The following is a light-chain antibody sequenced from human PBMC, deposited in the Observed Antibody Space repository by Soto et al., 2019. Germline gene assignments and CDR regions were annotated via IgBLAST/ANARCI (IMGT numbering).Light chain of an antibody. J-gene: IGKJ5*01. V-gene: IGKV3-20*01. Sequence: EIVLTQSPGTLSLSPGEEATLSCRASQSVDSNYLAWYQQKPGQTPRLIIYGASGRADGIPHRFSGSGFGTDFTLTISKVEPEDFAVYYCQQYGTPRSVTFGRGTQLEIK. CDR2: GAS. CDR1: QSVDSNY. CDR3: QQYGTPRSVT.